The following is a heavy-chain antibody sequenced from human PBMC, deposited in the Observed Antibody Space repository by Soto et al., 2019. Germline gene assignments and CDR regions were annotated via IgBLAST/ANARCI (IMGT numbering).Heavy chain of an antibody. D-gene: IGHD3-16*01. V-gene: IGHV3-7*04. CDR1: GFTLTNYW. CDR3: ARGDFHANTGPFSDAFDV. J-gene: IGHJ3*01. CDR2: IKQDGSQK. Sequence: EVQLVESGGGLVQPGGSLRLSCAASGFTLTNYWMSWVRQAPGKGLEWVANIKQDGSQKWYVDSVKGRFTISRDNAKKSLFLQMNSLRVEDTAVYYCARGDFHANTGPFSDAFDVWGQGTMVTVSS.